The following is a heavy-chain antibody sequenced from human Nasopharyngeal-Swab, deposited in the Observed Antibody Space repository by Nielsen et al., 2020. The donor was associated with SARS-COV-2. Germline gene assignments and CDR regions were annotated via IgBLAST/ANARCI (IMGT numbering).Heavy chain of an antibody. D-gene: IGHD3-10*01. J-gene: IGHJ6*02. CDR2: INWDDHK. CDR1: GFPLSASGMC. V-gene: IGHV2-70*01. Sequence: SGPTLVKPTQTLTLTCTFSGFPLSASGMCVTWIRQIPGKALEWLALINWDDHKYCSTSLRTRLNISKDTSKNQVVLTMTNMDPVDTGTYYCARMYSTGYYYYGMDVWGQGTTVTVSS. CDR3: ARMYSTGYYYYGMDV.